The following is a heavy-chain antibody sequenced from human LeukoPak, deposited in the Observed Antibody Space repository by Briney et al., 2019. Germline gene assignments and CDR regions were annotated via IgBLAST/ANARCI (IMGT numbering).Heavy chain of an antibody. J-gene: IGHJ4*02. CDR1: GYTFTSYG. D-gene: IGHD6-13*01. V-gene: IGHV1-18*01. CDR2: ISAYNGNT. Sequence: ASVKVSCKASGYTFTSYGISWVRQAPGQGLEWMGWISAYNGNTNYAQKLQGRVTMTTDTSTSTAYMELRSLRSDDTAVYYCARDSPLGRIAAAGVYYFDYWGQGTLVTASS. CDR3: ARDSPLGRIAAAGVYYFDY.